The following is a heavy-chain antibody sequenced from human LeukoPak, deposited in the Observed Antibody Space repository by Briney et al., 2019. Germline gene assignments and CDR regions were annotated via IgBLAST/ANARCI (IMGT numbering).Heavy chain of an antibody. V-gene: IGHV3-30*03. CDR2: ISYDGTNK. J-gene: IGHJ6*02. CDR1: GFTFSSYS. Sequence: GGSLRLSCAASGFTFSSYSMNWVRQAPGKGLEWVALISYDGTNKFYADSVEGRFTTSRDNSKNTLYLQMNSLGPDDTAVYYCARDYSYATDVWGRGTTVTVSS. CDR3: ARDYSYATDV.